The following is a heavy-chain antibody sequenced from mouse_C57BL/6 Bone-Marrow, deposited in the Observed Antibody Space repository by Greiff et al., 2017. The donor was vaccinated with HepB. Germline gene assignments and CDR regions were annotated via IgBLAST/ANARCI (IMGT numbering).Heavy chain of an antibody. Sequence: QVQLQQPGAELVKPGASVKLSCKASGYTFTSYWMHWVKQRPGRGLEWIGRIDPNSGGTKYNEKFKSKATLTVDKSSSTAYMQLSSLTSEDSAVYNCARWVTTVVAGGYYYGVDYWGQGTTVTVSS. D-gene: IGHD1-1*01. CDR2: IDPNSGGT. CDR1: GYTFTSYW. V-gene: IGHV1-72*01. J-gene: IGHJ4*01. CDR3: ARWVTTVVAGGYYYGVDY.